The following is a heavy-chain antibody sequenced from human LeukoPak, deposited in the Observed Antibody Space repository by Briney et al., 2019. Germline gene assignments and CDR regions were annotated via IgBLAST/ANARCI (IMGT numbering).Heavy chain of an antibody. CDR2: ISGSGGST. V-gene: IGHV3-23*01. J-gene: IGHJ4*02. Sequence: GGSLRLSCAASGFTFSSYAMSWVRQAPGKGLEWVSAISGSGGSTYYAGSVKGRFTISRDNSKNTLYLQMNSLRAEDTAVYYCAASSIAAYFDYWGQGTLVTVSS. D-gene: IGHD6-6*01. CDR1: GFTFSSYA. CDR3: AASSIAAYFDY.